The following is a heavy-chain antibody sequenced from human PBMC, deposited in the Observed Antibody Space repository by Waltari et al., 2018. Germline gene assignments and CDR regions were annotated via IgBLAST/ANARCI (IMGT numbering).Heavy chain of an antibody. CDR1: GSTFSSYD. CDR2: ISSSGRNT. Sequence: EVQLLESGGGLVQPGGSLRLPCAASGSTFSSYDMSWVRQAPGKGRGWVSVISSSGRNTYYADSVKGRFTISRDDSKNTLYLQMNSLRAEDTAVYYCAKGPAARTNWFDPWGQGTLVTVSS. D-gene: IGHD2-2*01. V-gene: IGHV3-23*01. CDR3: AKGPAARTNWFDP. J-gene: IGHJ5*02.